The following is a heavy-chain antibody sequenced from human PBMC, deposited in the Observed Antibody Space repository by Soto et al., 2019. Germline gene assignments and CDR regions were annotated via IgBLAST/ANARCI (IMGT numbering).Heavy chain of an antibody. CDR3: AKSVSSIAVAGHAFDI. V-gene: IGHV3-23*01. CDR1: GFTFSSYA. J-gene: IGHJ3*02. D-gene: IGHD6-19*01. Sequence: PGGSLRRSCAASGFTFSSYAMSWVRQAPGKGLEWVSAISGSGGSTYYADSVKGRFTISRDNSKNTLYLQMNSLRAEDTAVYYCAKSVSSIAVAGHAFDIWGQGTMLTVSS. CDR2: ISGSGGST.